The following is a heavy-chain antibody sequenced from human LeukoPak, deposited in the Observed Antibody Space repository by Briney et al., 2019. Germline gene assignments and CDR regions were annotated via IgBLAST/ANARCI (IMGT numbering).Heavy chain of an antibody. CDR3: AKGITAADTGLDY. D-gene: IGHD6-13*01. Sequence: GGSLRLSCAASGFTFSSYAMSWVRQAPGKGLEWVSAISGSGGSTYYADSVKGRFTISRDNSKNTLYLQMNSLRAEDTALYYCAKGITAADTGLDYWGQGTLVTVSS. CDR1: GFTFSSYA. CDR2: ISGSGGST. V-gene: IGHV3-23*01. J-gene: IGHJ4*02.